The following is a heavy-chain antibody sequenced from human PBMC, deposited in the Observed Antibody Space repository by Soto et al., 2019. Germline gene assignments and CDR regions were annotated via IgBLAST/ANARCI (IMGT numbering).Heavy chain of an antibody. CDR2: IWYDGSNK. CDR3: ARDPQNGLQAGYYYYYYMDV. Sequence: GGSLRLSCAASGFTFSSYGMHWVRQAPGKGLEWVAVIWYDGSNKYYADSVKGRFTISRDNSKNTLYLQMNSLRAEDTAVYYCARDPQNGLQAGYYYYYYMDVWGKGTTVTVSS. D-gene: IGHD4-4*01. CDR1: GFTFSSYG. V-gene: IGHV3-33*01. J-gene: IGHJ6*03.